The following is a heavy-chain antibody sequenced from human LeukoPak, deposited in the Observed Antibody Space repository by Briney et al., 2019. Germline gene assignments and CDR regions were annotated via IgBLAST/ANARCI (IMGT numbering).Heavy chain of an antibody. CDR3: ARSLPYGTTWYGRSDF. D-gene: IGHD6-13*01. CDR1: GFPFNAYW. V-gene: IGHV3-7*03. J-gene: IGHJ4*02. CDR2: IRQDGDTK. Sequence: GGSLRLSCVASGFPFNAYWMTWVRQAPGKGLEWVANIRQDGDTKYYVDSVKGRFTISRDNAMNSLYLQMNSLRAEDTAIYYCARSLPYGTTWYGRSDFWGQGTLVTVSS.